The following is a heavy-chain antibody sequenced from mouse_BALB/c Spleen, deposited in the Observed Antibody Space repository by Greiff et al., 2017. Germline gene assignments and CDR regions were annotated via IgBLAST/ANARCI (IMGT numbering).Heavy chain of an antibody. V-gene: IGHV2-9*02. Sequence: VMLVESGPGLVAPSQSLSITCTVSGFSLTSYGVHWVRQPPGKGLEWLGVIWAGGSTNYNSALMSRLSISKDNSKSQVFLKMNSLQTDDTAMYYCAREGPYDGYYPFAYWGQGTLVTVSA. D-gene: IGHD2-3*01. CDR3: AREGPYDGYYPFAY. CDR1: GFSLTSYG. CDR2: IWAGGST. J-gene: IGHJ3*01.